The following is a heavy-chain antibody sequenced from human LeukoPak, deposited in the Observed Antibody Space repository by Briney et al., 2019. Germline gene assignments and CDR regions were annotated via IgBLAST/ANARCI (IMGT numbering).Heavy chain of an antibody. V-gene: IGHV3-74*01. D-gene: IGHD4-11*01. J-gene: IGHJ5*02. Sequence: GGSLRLSCAASGFTFSSYWMHWVRQAPGKGLVWVSRINSDGSSTSYADSVKGRFTISRDNGKNTLYLQMNSLRAEDTAVYYCARVIGSSNPNWFDPWGQGTLVTVSS. CDR2: INSDGSST. CDR3: ARVIGSSNPNWFDP. CDR1: GFTFSSYW.